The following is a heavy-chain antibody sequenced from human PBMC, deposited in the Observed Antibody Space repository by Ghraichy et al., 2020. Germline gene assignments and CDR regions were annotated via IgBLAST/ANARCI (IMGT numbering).Heavy chain of an antibody. V-gene: IGHV4-34*01. D-gene: IGHD3-10*01. CDR2: VNDSGIV. J-gene: IGHJ4*02. CDR1: GGSFSGYY. Sequence: SETLSLICAVSGGSFSGYYWTWIRQSPGKGLEWLGEVNDSGIVRSNPSLRGRVSPSIDSSKWQFSLKLASVTTADTAVYYCARGAGSGSYFVYYYDLWGQGNLVTVSP. CDR3: ARGAGSGSYFVYYYDL.